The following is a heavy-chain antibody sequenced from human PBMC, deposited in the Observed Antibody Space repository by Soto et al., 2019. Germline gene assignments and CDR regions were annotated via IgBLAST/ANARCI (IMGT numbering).Heavy chain of an antibody. CDR2: IIPIFGTA. V-gene: IGHV1-69*12. CDR1: GGTFRSYA. CDR3: ASCADNSGWYYFDY. D-gene: IGHD6-19*01. Sequence: QVQLVQSGAEVKKPGSSVKVSCKASGGTFRSYAISWVRQAPGQGLAWMGGIIPIFGTANYAQQFQGRVTITADESTSTVYLELSSLRSEDTAVYYCASCADNSGWYYFDYWGQGTLVTVSS. J-gene: IGHJ4*02.